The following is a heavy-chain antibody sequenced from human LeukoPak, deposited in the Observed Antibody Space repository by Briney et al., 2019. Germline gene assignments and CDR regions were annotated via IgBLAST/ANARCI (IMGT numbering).Heavy chain of an antibody. CDR3: ARDPLGVLSYFDY. CDR1: GFIFSYYG. CDR2: IWYDGSNR. D-gene: IGHD3-16*01. V-gene: IGHV3-33*01. Sequence: GGSLRLSCAASGFIFSYYGMHWVRQAPGKGLEWVAVIWYDGSNRYYADSLKGRFTISRDNSKNTLYLQMNSLTADDTAVYYCARDPLGVLSYFDYWGQRTLVTVSS. J-gene: IGHJ4*02.